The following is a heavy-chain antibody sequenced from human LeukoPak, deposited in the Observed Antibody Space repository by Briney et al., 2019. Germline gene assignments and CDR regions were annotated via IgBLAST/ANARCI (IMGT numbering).Heavy chain of an antibody. CDR2: SSTSGSVM. J-gene: IGHJ4*02. Sequence: AGSLRLSCVASGFSFVSYEMHWVRQAPGKGLEYVSYSSTSGSVMYYADSVKGRFTISRDNAKNSLFLQMNSLKADDTATYYCAREGSYYFHYWGQGTLVTVSS. CDR1: GFSFVSYE. V-gene: IGHV3-48*03. CDR3: AREGSYYFHY.